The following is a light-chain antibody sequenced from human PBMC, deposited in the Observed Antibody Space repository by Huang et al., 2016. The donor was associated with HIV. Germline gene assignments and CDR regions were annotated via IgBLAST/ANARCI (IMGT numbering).Light chain of an antibody. CDR3: QQYNNWPRT. CDR2: GPS. V-gene: IGKV3-15*01. Sequence: PSTPALSPGYRANLLCRAGQNINSTLAWYQQRPGQPPRLRIYGPSTRATGVPARFSGSGSGTDFTLTISGLQSEDFAVYYCQQYNNWPRTFGQGTKVEI. CDR1: QNINST. J-gene: IGKJ1*01.